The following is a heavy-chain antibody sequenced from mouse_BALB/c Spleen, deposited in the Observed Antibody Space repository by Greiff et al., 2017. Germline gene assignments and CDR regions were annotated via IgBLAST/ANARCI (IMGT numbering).Heavy chain of an antibody. CDR3: ARSGDYYGSSYFDY. CDR2: ISSGSSTI. Sequence: VQLKESGGGLVQPGGSRKLSCAASGFTFSSFGMHWVRQAPEKGLEWVAYISSGSSTIYYADTVKGRFTISRDNPKNTLFLQMTSLRSEDTAMYYCARSGDYYGSSYFDYWGQGTTLTVSS. D-gene: IGHD1-1*01. J-gene: IGHJ2*01. V-gene: IGHV5-17*02. CDR1: GFTFSSFG.